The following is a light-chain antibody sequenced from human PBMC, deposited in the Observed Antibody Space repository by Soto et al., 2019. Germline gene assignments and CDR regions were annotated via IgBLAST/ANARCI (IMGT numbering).Light chain of an antibody. J-gene: IGLJ1*01. V-gene: IGLV2-14*03. CDR3: CSYTTSTKYV. CDR1: VSDVGGYDS. Sequence: QSVLTQPASVSGSPGQSITISCTGTVSDVGGYDSVSWYQQHPGRAPKLIIYGVNNRPSGVSNRFSASKSADTASLTISGLQAEDEANYYCCSYTTSTKYVFGTGTKVTVL. CDR2: GVN.